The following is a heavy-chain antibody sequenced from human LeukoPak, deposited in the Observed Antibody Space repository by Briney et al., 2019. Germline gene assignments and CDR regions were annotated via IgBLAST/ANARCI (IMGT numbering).Heavy chain of an antibody. CDR3: ARDFMGALSPFDY. D-gene: IGHD3-16*02. CDR2: ISSSGSTI. Sequence: GGALRLSCAASGFTFSEYYMSWVREAPGKGVERGSYISSSGSTIYYADSVKGGFTISRDNAKNSLYLQMNSLRAEDTAVYYCARDFMGALSPFDYWGQGTLVTVSS. J-gene: IGHJ4*02. CDR1: GFTFSEYY. V-gene: IGHV3-11*01.